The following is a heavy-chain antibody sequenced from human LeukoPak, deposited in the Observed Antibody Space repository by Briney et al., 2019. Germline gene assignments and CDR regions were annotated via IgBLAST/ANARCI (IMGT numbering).Heavy chain of an antibody. J-gene: IGHJ4*02. CDR2: INPSGGST. CDR1: GYTFTSYY. CDR3: ARGGPIVVVPAAMAY. V-gene: IGHV1-46*01. D-gene: IGHD2-2*01. Sequence: GASVKVSCKASGYTFTSYYMHWVRQAPGQGLEWMGIINPSGGSTSYAQKFQGRVTMTRDMSTSTVYMELSSLRSEDMAVYYCARGGPIVVVPAAMAYWGQGTLVTVSS.